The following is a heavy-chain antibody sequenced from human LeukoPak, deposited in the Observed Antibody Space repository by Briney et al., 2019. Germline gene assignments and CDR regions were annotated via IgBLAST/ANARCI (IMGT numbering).Heavy chain of an antibody. CDR2: IKQDGSEK. J-gene: IGHJ5*02. V-gene: IGHV3-7*01. D-gene: IGHD2-2*01. CDR1: GFTFSSYW. Sequence: GGSLRLSCAASGFTFSSYWMSWVRQAPGKGLELVANIKQDGSEKYYVDSVKGRFTISRDNAKNSLYLQMNSLRAEDTAVYYCARDFSTSCYECWFDPWGQGTLVTVSS. CDR3: ARDFSTSCYECWFDP.